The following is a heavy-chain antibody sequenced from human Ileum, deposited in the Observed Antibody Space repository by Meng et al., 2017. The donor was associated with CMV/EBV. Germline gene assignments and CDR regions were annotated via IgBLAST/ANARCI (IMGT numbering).Heavy chain of an antibody. D-gene: IGHD6-13*01. Sequence: HVPLPPAGPGLVKPSPTLSRTCAIAGDSVSSLGAIWKWIRHSPSRGLEWLGKTYYRSKWYNDYAPSVKSRLTVKPDTSKNQFSLQLNSVTPEDTAVYYCARENGYEWYFYFWGRGTLVTVSS. V-gene: IGHV6-1*01. CDR1: GDSVSSLGAI. CDR2: TYYRSKWYN. J-gene: IGHJ2*01. CDR3: ARENGYEWYFYF.